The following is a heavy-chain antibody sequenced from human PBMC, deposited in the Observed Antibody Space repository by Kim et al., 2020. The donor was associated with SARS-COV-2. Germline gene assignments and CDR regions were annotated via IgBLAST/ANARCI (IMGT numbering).Heavy chain of an antibody. CDR3: ARGSSSWYDY. CDR2: DT. D-gene: IGHD6-13*01. Sequence: DTRYSPSFQGQVTISADKSISTAYLQWSSLKASDTAMYYCARGSSSWYDYWGQGTLVTVSS. V-gene: IGHV5-51*01. J-gene: IGHJ4*02.